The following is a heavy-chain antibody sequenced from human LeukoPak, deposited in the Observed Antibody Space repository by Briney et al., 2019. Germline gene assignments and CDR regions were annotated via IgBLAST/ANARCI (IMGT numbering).Heavy chain of an antibody. CDR3: ARDWGRQWLGPLDAFDI. CDR1: VGPFSGFY. J-gene: IGHJ3*02. CDR2: IKHTGHN. V-gene: IGHV4-34*01. D-gene: IGHD6-19*01. Sequence: SDTLSLTCAVCVGPFSGFYWSWIRQPPGKGAEWVGEIKHTGHNIYNLALKNPGTISIYTAKNQFSLKLSSGTAADTAVYYRARDWGRQWLGPLDAFDIWGQGTMVTVSS.